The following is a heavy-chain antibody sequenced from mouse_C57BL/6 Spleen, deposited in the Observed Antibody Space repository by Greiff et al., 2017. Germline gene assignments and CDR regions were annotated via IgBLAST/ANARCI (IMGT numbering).Heavy chain of an antibody. V-gene: IGHV1-55*01. CDR3: ALITTVVAPFDY. D-gene: IGHD1-1*01. J-gene: IGHJ2*01. CDR1: GYTFTSYW. Sequence: VQLQQPGAELVKPGASVQMSCKASGYTFTSYWITWVKQRPGQGLEWIGVIYPGSGSTNYNEKFKSKATLTVDTSSSTAYMQLSSLTSEDSADYYCALITTVVAPFDYWGQGTTLTVAS. CDR2: IYPGSGST.